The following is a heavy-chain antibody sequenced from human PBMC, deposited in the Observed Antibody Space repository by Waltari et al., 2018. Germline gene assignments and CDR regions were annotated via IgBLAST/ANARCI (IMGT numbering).Heavy chain of an antibody. D-gene: IGHD3-9*01. CDR2: IYSGGST. J-gene: IGHJ5*02. V-gene: IGHV3-53*02. CDR1: GFTFSSNY. Sequence: EVQLVETGGGLIQPGGSLRLSCAASGFTFSSNYMSWVRQAPGKGLVWVSVIYSGGSTYYPDSVQGRFTITRDNSENTLEPQMNSVRAEDTAVYYCARDNTIRYNWFDPWAPGTLVTVSS. CDR3: ARDNTIRYNWFDP.